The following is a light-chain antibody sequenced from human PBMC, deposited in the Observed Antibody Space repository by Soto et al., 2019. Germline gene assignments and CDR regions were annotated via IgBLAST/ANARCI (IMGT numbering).Light chain of an antibody. Sequence: DIVMTQSPDSLAGSLGEMATINCKSSQSVLYSSNNKNYLAWYQQKPGQPPNLLIYWASTRESGVPDRFSGSGSGTDFTLTISSLQAEDVAVYYCQQYYSTPRTFGPGTKVDIK. CDR3: QQYYSTPRT. V-gene: IGKV4-1*01. J-gene: IGKJ3*01. CDR1: QSVLYSSNNKNY. CDR2: WAS.